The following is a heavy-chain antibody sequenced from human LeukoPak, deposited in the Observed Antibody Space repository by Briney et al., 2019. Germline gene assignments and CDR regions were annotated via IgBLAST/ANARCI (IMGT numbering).Heavy chain of an antibody. CDR3: ARDGGYCSSTSCLYYYYMDV. V-gene: IGHV3-74*01. J-gene: IGHJ6*03. CDR2: ISSEGSSI. Sequence: GGSLRLSCAASGFTFSSYWMHWVRQAPGKGLVWVSRISSEGSSISYADSVKGRFTISRDNAKNTLYLQMNSLRAEDTAVYYCARDGGYCSSTSCLYYYYMDVWGKGTTVTVSS. CDR1: GFTFSSYW. D-gene: IGHD2-2*01.